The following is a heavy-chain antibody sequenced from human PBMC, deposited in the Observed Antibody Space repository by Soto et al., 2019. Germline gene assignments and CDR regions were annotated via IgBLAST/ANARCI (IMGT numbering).Heavy chain of an antibody. CDR3: ARGVPGDYGFDR. D-gene: IGHD3-10*01. V-gene: IGHV3-74*01. J-gene: IGHJ3*02. CDR1: EITFTDYL. CDR2: IKFDARTT. Sequence: EVQLVESGGGLVQPGGSLRLSCEASEITFTDYLMNWVRQAPGKGLEWVSRIKFDARTTNNADSVKGRFTISRDNAKNTLYLQTSSLRVEDTAVYDCARGVPGDYGFDRWGQGTRVTVPS.